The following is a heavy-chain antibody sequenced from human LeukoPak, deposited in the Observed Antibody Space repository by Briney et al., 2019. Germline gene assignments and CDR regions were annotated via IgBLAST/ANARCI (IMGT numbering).Heavy chain of an antibody. D-gene: IGHD6-13*01. CDR2: VYSGGTT. V-gene: IGHV3-66*01. J-gene: IGHJ5*02. CDR1: GFTVSTNY. CDR3: ARKCLMPGIAAAGTGFDP. Sequence: GGSLRLSCAASGFTVSTNYMSWVRQAPGKGLEWVSLVYSGGTTYHADSVKGRFTISRDDSKNTVYLQMNSLRAEDTAVYYCARKCLMPGIAAAGTGFDPWGQGTLVTVSS.